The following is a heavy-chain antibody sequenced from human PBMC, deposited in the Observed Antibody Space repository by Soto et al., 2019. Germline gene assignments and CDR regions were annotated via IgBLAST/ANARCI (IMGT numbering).Heavy chain of an antibody. Sequence: ASVKVSCKASGYTFTGYYMHWVRQAPGQGLEWMGWINPNSGGTNYAQKFQGWVTMTRDTSISTAYMELSRLRSDDTAVYYCARGTTVVRSHYYYYGMDVWGQGTTVTVSS. CDR2: INPNSGGT. CDR3: ARGTTVVRSHYYYYGMDV. J-gene: IGHJ6*02. CDR1: GYTFTGYY. D-gene: IGHD4-17*01. V-gene: IGHV1-2*04.